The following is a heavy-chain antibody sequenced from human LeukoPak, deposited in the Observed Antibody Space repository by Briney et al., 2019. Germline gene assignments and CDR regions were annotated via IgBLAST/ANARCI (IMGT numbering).Heavy chain of an antibody. CDR3: ARDSQAAAGTEFDY. D-gene: IGHD6-13*01. J-gene: IGHJ4*02. CDR1: GFTFSDYY. CDR2: ISSTSSYT. V-gene: IGHV3-11*06. Sequence: PGGSLRLSCAASGFTFSDYYMSWIRQAPGKGLEWVSYISSTSSYTNYADSVKGRFTISRDNAKNSLYLQMNSLRAEDTAVYYCARDSQAAAGTEFDYWGQGTLVTVSS.